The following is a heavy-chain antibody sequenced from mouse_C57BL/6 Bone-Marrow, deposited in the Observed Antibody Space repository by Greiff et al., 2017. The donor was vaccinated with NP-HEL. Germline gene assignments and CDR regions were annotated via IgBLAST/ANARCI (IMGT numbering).Heavy chain of an antibody. CDR1: GYTFTSYW. Sequence: QVQLQQPGAELVKPGASVTLSCKASGYTFTSYWMHWVKPRPGQGLEWIGMIHPNSGSTNYNEKFKSKATLTVDKSSSTAYMQLSSLTSEDSAVYYCATYYGPWYFDVWGTGTTVTVSS. V-gene: IGHV1-64*01. CDR2: IHPNSGST. D-gene: IGHD2-10*01. J-gene: IGHJ1*03. CDR3: ATYYGPWYFDV.